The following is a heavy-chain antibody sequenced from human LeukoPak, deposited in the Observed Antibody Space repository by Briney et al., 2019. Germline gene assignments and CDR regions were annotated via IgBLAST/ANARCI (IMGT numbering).Heavy chain of an antibody. Sequence: GGSLRLSCAASGFTFSSYGVHWVRQAPGKGLEWVAFIRYDGSNKYYADSVKGRFTISRDNSKNTLYLQMNSLRAEDTAVYYCAKDVTTMVRGVIDYWGQGTLVTVSS. CDR1: GFTFSSYG. V-gene: IGHV3-30*02. CDR2: IRYDGSNK. CDR3: AKDVTTMVRGVIDY. J-gene: IGHJ4*02. D-gene: IGHD3-10*01.